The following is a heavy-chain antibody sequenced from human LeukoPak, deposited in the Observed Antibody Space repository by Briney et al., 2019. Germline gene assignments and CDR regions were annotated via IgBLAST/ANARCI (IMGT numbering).Heavy chain of an antibody. V-gene: IGHV1-2*02. CDR3: ARTAQFGVVEDAFDI. Sequence: ASVKASCKASGYSFTGYYMHWVRQAPGQGLEWMGWITPNSGGTNYAQKFQGRVTMTRDTSISTAYMDLSRLRSDDTAVYYCARTAQFGVVEDAFDIWGQGTMVTVSS. CDR2: ITPNSGGT. CDR1: GYSFTGYY. J-gene: IGHJ3*02. D-gene: IGHD3-3*01.